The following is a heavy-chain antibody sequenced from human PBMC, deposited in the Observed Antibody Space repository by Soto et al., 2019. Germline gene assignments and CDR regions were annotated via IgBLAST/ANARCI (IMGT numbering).Heavy chain of an antibody. V-gene: IGHV3-21*01. D-gene: IGHD5-12*01. Sequence: PGGSLRLSCAASEFTFSSYSMNWVRQAPGKGLEWVSSISSSSSYIYYADSVKGRFTISRDNAKNTLYLQMNSLRAEDTAVYYCARILXGYSGYDPNSDYDWFDPWGQGTLVTVSS. CDR1: EFTFSSYS. CDR3: ARILXGYSGYDPNSDYDWFDP. CDR2: ISSSSSYI. J-gene: IGHJ5*02.